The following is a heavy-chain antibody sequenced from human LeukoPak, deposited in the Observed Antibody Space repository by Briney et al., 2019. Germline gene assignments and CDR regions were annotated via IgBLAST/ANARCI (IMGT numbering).Heavy chain of an antibody. J-gene: IGHJ5*02. CDR1: GYSFTSYW. CDR2: IYPGDSDT. Sequence: GESLQISCKGSGYSFTSYWIGWVRQMPGKGLEWMGIIYPGDSDTRYSPSFQGQVTISADKSISTAYLQWSSLKASDTAMYYCARHTAELLGAPNWFDPWGQGTLVTVSS. CDR3: ARHTAELLGAPNWFDP. V-gene: IGHV5-51*01. D-gene: IGHD1-26*01.